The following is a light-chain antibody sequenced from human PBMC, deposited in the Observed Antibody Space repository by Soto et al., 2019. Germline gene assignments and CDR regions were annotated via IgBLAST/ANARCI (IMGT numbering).Light chain of an antibody. V-gene: IGLV1-51*01. Sequence: QSVLTQPPSVSAAPGQRVTISCSGSGSNVGYNYVFWFQQLPGTAPKLVIYDNTQRPSGTPDRFSGSKSGTSATLGITGLQTGDEADYYCGTWDSSLSAVVFGGGTQLTVL. CDR3: GTWDSSLSAVV. CDR1: GSNVGYNY. J-gene: IGLJ2*01. CDR2: DNT.